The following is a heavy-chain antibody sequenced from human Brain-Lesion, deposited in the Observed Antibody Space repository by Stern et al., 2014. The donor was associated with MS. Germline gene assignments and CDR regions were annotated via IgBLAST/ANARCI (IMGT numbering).Heavy chain of an antibody. V-gene: IGHV3-33*06. CDR1: GFTFSSYG. J-gene: IGHJ6*02. Sequence: VQLVESGGGVVQPGRSLRLSCAVSGFTFSSYGMYWVRQAPGKGLEWVAGIWVDGNKKNYIESVKGRFTISRDNSKNTLSLQMTSLRAEDTAVYYCAKDKKDSSGWNLYFYGMDVWGQGTTVIVSS. CDR2: IWVDGNKK. CDR3: AKDKKDSSGWNLYFYGMDV. D-gene: IGHD6-19*01.